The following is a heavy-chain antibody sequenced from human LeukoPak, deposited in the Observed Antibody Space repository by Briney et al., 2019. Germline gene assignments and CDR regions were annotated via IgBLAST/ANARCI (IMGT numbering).Heavy chain of an antibody. D-gene: IGHD6-6*01. V-gene: IGHV4-34*11. CDR2: IYYSGIT. CDR3: AREGSSSYFDY. CDR1: GGSFSGYY. Sequence: SETLSLTCAVYGGSFSGYYWSWIRQPPGKGLEWIGSIYYSGITHYNPSLKSRAAMAVDTSKKQFSLKLSSVTAADTAVYYCAREGSSSYFDYWGQGTLVTVSS. J-gene: IGHJ4*02.